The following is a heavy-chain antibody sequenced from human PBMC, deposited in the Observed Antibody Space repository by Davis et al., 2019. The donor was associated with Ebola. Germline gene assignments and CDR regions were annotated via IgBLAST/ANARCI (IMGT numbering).Heavy chain of an antibody. V-gene: IGHV1-69*13. Sequence: AASVKVSCKASGCTLSSYAISWVRQAPGQGLEWMGGIIPIFGTTNYAQKFQGRVTITADESTSTAYMELSSLRSEDTAVYYCAREGRGIAAAGAEGFDYWGQGTLVTVSS. CDR2: IIPIFGTT. CDR1: GCTLSSYA. D-gene: IGHD6-13*01. CDR3: AREGRGIAAAGAEGFDY. J-gene: IGHJ4*02.